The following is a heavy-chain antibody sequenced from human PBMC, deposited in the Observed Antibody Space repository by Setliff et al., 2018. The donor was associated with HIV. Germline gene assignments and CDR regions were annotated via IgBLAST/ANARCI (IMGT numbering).Heavy chain of an antibody. CDR1: GGSISSGGYY. V-gene: IGHV4-31*03. D-gene: IGHD4-17*01. Sequence: SSETLSLTCTVSGGSISSGGYYWSWIRQHPGKGLGWIGYIYYSGSTYYNPSLKSRLTISVDRSKNQFSLKLSSVTAADTAAYYCARAYGDIATYYYYYYMDVWGKGTTVTVSS. CDR3: ARAYGDIATYYYYYYMDV. J-gene: IGHJ6*03. CDR2: IYYSGST.